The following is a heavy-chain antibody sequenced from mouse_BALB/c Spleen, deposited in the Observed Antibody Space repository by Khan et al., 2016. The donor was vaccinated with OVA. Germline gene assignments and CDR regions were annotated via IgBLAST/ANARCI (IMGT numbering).Heavy chain of an antibody. V-gene: IGHV5-6*01. D-gene: IGHD1-1*01. CDR2: VSTGGHYT. CDR1: GFTFSTYG. J-gene: IGHJ3*01. CDR3: TRLAYYYDSEGFAY. Sequence: EVELVESGGDIVKPGGSLKLSCAASGFTFSTYGMSWVRQTPDKRLEWVATVSTGGHYTYYTDTVKGRFTISRGHAKNTLYLQMSSLRSEDTAMFYCTRLAYYYDSEGFAYWGQGTLVTVSA.